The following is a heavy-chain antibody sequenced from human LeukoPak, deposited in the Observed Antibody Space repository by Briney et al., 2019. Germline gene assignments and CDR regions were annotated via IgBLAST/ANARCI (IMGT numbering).Heavy chain of an antibody. CDR3: AKGVSVPAAPFDY. J-gene: IGHJ4*02. D-gene: IGHD2-2*01. CDR2: ISSSTSTT. CDR1: GFTFSSYS. Sequence: PGGSLRLSCAASGFTFSSYSMNWVRQAPGKGLEWVSYISSSTSTTYYADSVKGRFTISRDNAKNSLYLQMNSLRAEDTAVYYCAKGVSVPAAPFDYWGQGTLVTVSS. V-gene: IGHV3-48*01.